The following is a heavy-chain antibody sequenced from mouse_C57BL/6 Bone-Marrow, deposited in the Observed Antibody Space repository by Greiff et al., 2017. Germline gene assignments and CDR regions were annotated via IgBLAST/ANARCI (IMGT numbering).Heavy chain of an antibody. Sequence: QVQLKESGAELVRPGSSVKLSCKASGYTFTSYWMDWVKQRPGQGLEWIGNIYPSDSETHYNQKFKDKATLTVDKSSSTAYMQLSSLTSEDSAVYYCARGRRFSWFAYWGQGTLVTVSA. CDR3: ARGRRFSWFAY. CDR1: GYTFTSYW. CDR2: IYPSDSET. J-gene: IGHJ3*01. V-gene: IGHV1-61*01.